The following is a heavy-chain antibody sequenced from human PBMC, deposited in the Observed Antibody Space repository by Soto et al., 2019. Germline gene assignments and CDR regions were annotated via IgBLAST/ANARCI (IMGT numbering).Heavy chain of an antibody. Sequence: ASVKACCKASGYTFTSYGISWVRQAPGQGLEWMGWISAYNGNTNYAQKLQGRVTMTTDTSTSTAYMELRSLRSDDTAVYYCARDPGRATYYYGSGSYYDAFDIWG. CDR1: GYTFTSYG. D-gene: IGHD3-10*01. CDR2: ISAYNGNT. J-gene: IGHJ3*02. V-gene: IGHV1-18*01. CDR3: ARDPGRATYYYGSGSYYDAFDI.